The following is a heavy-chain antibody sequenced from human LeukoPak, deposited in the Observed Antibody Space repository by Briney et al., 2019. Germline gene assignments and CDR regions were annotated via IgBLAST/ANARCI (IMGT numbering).Heavy chain of an antibody. CDR1: GGSISSYY. CDR2: IYTSGST. D-gene: IGHD2-2*01. Sequence: SETLSLTCTVSGGSISSYYWSWIRQPPGKGLEWIGYIYTSGSTNYNPSPKSRVTISVDTSKNQFSLKLSSVTAADTAVYYCARGQASYCSSTSCRSYYFDYWGQGTLVTVSS. V-gene: IGHV4-4*09. CDR3: ARGQASYCSSTSCRSYYFDY. J-gene: IGHJ4*02.